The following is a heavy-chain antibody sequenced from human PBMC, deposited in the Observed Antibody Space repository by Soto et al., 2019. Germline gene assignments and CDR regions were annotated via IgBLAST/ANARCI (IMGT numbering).Heavy chain of an antibody. V-gene: IGHV4-4*07. CDR3: ARIIVAAGYFDF. D-gene: IGHD6-13*01. CDR1: GGSIGGYF. Sequence: SETLSLTCTVSGGSIGGYFWTWIRQPAGKGLDWIGHIYTSGSTNYNPSLKSRLTMSVDTSKNQFSLKLSSVTAADTAIYYCARIIVAAGYFDFWGQGTLVTVSS. J-gene: IGHJ4*02. CDR2: IYTSGST.